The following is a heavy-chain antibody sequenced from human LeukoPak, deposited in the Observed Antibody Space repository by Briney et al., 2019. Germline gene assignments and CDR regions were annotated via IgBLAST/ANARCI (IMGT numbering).Heavy chain of an antibody. CDR2: MNPNSGNT. D-gene: IGHD6-13*01. J-gene: IGHJ4*02. Sequence: ASVKVSCKASGYTFTSYDINWVRQATGQGLEWMGWMNPNSGNTGYAQKFQDRVTMTRNTSISTAYMELSSLRSEDTAVYYCARGWSSAAAGILWWWGQGTLVTVSP. V-gene: IGHV1-8*01. CDR3: ARGWSSAAAGILWW. CDR1: GYTFTSYD.